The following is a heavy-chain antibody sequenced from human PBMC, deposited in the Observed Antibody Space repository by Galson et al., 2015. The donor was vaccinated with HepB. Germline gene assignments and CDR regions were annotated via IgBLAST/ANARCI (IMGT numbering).Heavy chain of an antibody. CDR3: ARSQWELPALDI. Sequence: SVKVSCKASGYSFTNYAIHWVRRAPGQGLEWMAWINTNTGNPTYAQGFTGRFVFSLETSVSRAHLQISSLKVEDTAIYYCARSQWELPALDIWGQGTMVTVSS. D-gene: IGHD1-26*01. V-gene: IGHV7-4-1*02. CDR2: INTNTGNP. J-gene: IGHJ3*02. CDR1: GYSFTNYA.